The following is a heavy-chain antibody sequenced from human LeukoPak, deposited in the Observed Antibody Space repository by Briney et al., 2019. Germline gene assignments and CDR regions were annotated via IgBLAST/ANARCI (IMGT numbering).Heavy chain of an antibody. CDR2: INTGNNI. Sequence: GGSLRLSCAASGFTFSDYYMSWIRQAPGRGLEWLSNINTGNNIYYADSVKGRFTISRDNAKNSLYLHMNSLRADDTAVYYCATYNWDYDVDYWGEGSLVTVSS. CDR1: GFTFSDYY. CDR3: ATYNWDYDVDY. V-gene: IGHV3-11*04. J-gene: IGHJ4*02. D-gene: IGHD1-7*01.